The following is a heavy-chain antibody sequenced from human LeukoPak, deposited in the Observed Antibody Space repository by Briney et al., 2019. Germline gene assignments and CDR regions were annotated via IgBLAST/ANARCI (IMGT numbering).Heavy chain of an antibody. CDR2: TRNKANSYTT. V-gene: IGHV3-72*01. CDR1: GFTFSDHY. Sequence: PGGSLRLSCAASGFTFSDHYMDWVRQAPGKGLEWVGRTRNKANSYTTEYAASVKGRFTISRDDSKNSLYLQMNSLKTEDTAVYYCALYSSSSGGLIIWGQGTMVTVSS. D-gene: IGHD6-13*01. CDR3: ALYSSSSGGLII. J-gene: IGHJ3*02.